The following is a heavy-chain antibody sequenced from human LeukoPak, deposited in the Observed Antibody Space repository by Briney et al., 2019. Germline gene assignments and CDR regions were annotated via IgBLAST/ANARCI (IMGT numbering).Heavy chain of an antibody. V-gene: IGHV1-18*01. J-gene: IGHJ5*02. Sequence: SPVKVSSKASGYTFTSYGISWVRQAPGQGLEWMGWISAYNGNTNYAQQLQGRVTMTTHTSTSTAYMELRSLRSDDTAVYYCARVRGRFDRWGQGALVSV. D-gene: IGHD3-10*01. CDR3: ARVRGRFDR. CDR2: ISAYNGNT. CDR1: GYTFTSYG.